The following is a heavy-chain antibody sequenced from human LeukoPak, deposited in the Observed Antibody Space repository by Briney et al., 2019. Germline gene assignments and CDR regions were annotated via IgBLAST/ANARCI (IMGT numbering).Heavy chain of an antibody. CDR3: ARGKYTSFDN. CDR1: GDSIFTNNDA. J-gene: IGHJ4*02. D-gene: IGHD6-6*01. CDR2: TYYRSKWSF. Sequence: SQTLPLTCAISGDSIFTNNDAWNWIRQSPSRGLEWLGRTYYRSKWSFDYAVSVKSRITINADTSKNQFSLQLSSVTPEDTAVYYCARGKYTSFDNWGQGTLVTVSS. V-gene: IGHV6-1*01.